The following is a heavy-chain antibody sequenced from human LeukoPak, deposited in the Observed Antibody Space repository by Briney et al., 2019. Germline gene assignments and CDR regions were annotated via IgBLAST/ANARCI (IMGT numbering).Heavy chain of an antibody. Sequence: PGGSLRLSCAASGFTFSSYSMNWVRQAPGKGLEWVSSISSSSSTIYYADSGKGRFTISRDNAKNSLYLQMNSLRAEDTAVYYCARVHTMIGEPSDYWGQGTLVTVSS. J-gene: IGHJ4*02. CDR3: ARVHTMIGEPSDY. V-gene: IGHV3-48*01. CDR2: ISSSSSTI. D-gene: IGHD3-22*01. CDR1: GFTFSSYS.